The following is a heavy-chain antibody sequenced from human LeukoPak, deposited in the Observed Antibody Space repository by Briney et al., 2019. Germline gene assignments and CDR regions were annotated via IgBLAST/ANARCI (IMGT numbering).Heavy chain of an antibody. CDR2: IYYSGST. Sequence: SQTLSLTCTVSGGSISSGGYYWSWIRQHPGKGLEWIGYIYYSGSTYYNPSLKSRVTISVDTSKNQFSLKLSSVTAADTAVYYCARVEPGGYSISFWGQGTLATVSS. CDR1: GGSISSGGYY. V-gene: IGHV4-31*03. CDR3: ARVEPGGYSISF. J-gene: IGHJ4*02. D-gene: IGHD5-18*01.